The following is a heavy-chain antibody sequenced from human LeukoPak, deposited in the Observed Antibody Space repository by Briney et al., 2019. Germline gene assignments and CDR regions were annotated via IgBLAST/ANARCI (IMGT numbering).Heavy chain of an antibody. J-gene: IGHJ6*03. CDR2: IYYSGST. Sequence: PSETLSLTCTASGGSISSYYWSWIRQPPGKGLEWIGYIYYSGSTNYNPSLKSRVTISVDTSKNQFSLKLSSVTAADTAVYYCAKLRGGPDYYYYYYMDVWGKRTTVTVSS. D-gene: IGHD4-23*01. CDR3: AKLRGGPDYYYYYYMDV. CDR1: GGSISSYY. V-gene: IGHV4-59*01.